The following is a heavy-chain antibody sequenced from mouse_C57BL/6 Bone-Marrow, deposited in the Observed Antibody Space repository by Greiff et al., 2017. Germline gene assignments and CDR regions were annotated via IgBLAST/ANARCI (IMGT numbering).Heavy chain of an antibody. J-gene: IGHJ2*01. Sequence: VQLQQSGTVLARPGASVKMSCKTSGYTFNSYWMHWVKQRPGQGLEWIGAIYPGNSDTSYNQKFKGKAKLTADTSASTAYMELSSLTNEDSAVYSCTINWDAFYWGQGTTLTVSS. CDR2: IYPGNSDT. V-gene: IGHV1-5*01. CDR3: TINWDAFY. CDR1: GYTFNSYW. D-gene: IGHD4-1*01.